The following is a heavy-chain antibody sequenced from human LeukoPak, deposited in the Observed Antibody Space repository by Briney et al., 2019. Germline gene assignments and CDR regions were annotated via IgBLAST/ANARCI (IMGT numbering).Heavy chain of an antibody. CDR3: AREYSGRGSGTFDY. V-gene: IGHV1-18*01. CDR1: SYTFTNYA. D-gene: IGHD1-26*01. J-gene: IGHJ4*02. Sequence: GASVKVSCKASSYTFTNYAFTWVRQAPGQGLGWMGWISAYNGNTNYAQKLQGRVTMTTDTSTSTAYMELMSLRSDDTAVYYCAREYSGRGSGTFDYWGQGTLVTVSS. CDR2: ISAYNGNT.